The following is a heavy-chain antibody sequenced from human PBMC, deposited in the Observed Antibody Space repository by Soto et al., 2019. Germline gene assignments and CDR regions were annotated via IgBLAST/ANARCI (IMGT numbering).Heavy chain of an antibody. J-gene: IGHJ4*02. D-gene: IGHD3-16*01. CDR2: IYPGDSDT. V-gene: IGHV5-51*01. CDR3: AAYTASSGRHFGY. CDR1: GYSFTDYW. Sequence: GESLKISCKGSGYSFTDYWTGWVRQVPGEGLEWLAMIYPGDSDTRYSPSFQGQVTISADRSITTAYLQWGSLKASDTAMHYCAAYTASSGRHFGYWGQGTLVTAPQ.